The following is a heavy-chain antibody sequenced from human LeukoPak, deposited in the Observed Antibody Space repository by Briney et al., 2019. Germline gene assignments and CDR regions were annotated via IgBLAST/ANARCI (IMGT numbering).Heavy chain of an antibody. CDR3: ARGLDASMETAYDY. CDR1: GGSFHAYA. V-gene: IGHV1-69*05. Sequence: ASVKVSCKASGGSFHAYAISWVRQAPGQGLEWMGGIIPIFGTSNYAQKLQGRVTISTDESTSTAYMEVSSLRSEDTAIYYCARGLDASMETAYDYWGQGTLVTVSS. D-gene: IGHD5-18*01. CDR2: IIPIFGTS. J-gene: IGHJ4*02.